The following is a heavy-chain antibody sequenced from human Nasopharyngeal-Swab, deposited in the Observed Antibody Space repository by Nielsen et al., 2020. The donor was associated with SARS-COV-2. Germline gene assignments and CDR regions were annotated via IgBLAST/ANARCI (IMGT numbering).Heavy chain of an antibody. CDR2: ISWNSGSI. CDR1: GFTFDDYA. Sequence: SLKISCAASGFTFDDYAMHWVRQAPGKGLEWVSGISWNSGSIGYADSVKGRFTISRDNAKNSLYLQMNSLRAEDTALYYCAKVTSYYDSSGYYYWGQGTLVTVSS. D-gene: IGHD3-22*01. V-gene: IGHV3-9*01. J-gene: IGHJ4*02. CDR3: AKVTSYYDSSGYYY.